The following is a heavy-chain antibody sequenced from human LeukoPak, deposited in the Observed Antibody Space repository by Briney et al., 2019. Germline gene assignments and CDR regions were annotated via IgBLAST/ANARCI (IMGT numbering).Heavy chain of an antibody. D-gene: IGHD3-10*01. CDR1: GFTFSSYS. CDR3: VTSWVRQERDF. J-gene: IGHJ4*02. Sequence: GGSLRLSCAASGFTFSSYSMIWVRQAPGKGLEWVADIEPDGSGKTYVDSVKGRFTISRDNAQQSLYLQMDTLTAEDTAVYYCVTSWVRQERDFWGQGTLVTVSS. CDR2: IEPDGSGK. V-gene: IGHV3-7*01.